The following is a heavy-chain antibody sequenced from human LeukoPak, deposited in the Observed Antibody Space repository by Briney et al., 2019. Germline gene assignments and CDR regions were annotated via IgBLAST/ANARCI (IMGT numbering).Heavy chain of an antibody. CDR2: IIPIFGTA. D-gene: IGHD6-13*01. CDR3: ARERAAAGHL. J-gene: IGHJ4*02. CDR1: GGTFSSYA. V-gene: IGHV1-69*05. Sequence: SVKVSCKASGGTFSSYAISWVRQAPGQGLEWMGGIIPIFGTANYAQKFQGGVTITTDESTSTAYMELNSLRSEDTAVYYCARERAAAGHLWGQGTLVTVSS.